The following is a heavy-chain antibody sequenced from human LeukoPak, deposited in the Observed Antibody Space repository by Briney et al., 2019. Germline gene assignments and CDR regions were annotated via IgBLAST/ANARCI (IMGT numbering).Heavy chain of an antibody. CDR3: AKAPVTSCRGAFCYPFDY. J-gene: IGHJ4*01. D-gene: IGHD2-21*01. CDR2: SSSRDDGK. CDR1: GLSLNSYA. Sequence: PGGSLRLSCTASGLSLNSYAMSWVRRVPGKGLEWVSASSSRDDGKWYAESVRGRFTISRDTSKNTVYLQMNSLRVEDAGVYYCAKAPVTSCRGAFCYPFDYWGHGTLVTVSS. V-gene: IGHV3-23*01.